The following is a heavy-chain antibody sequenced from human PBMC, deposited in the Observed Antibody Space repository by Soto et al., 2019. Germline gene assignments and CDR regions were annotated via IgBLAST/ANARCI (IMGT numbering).Heavy chain of an antibody. Sequence: PGGSLRLSCAASGFTFSSYWMSWVRQAPGKGLEWVANIKQDGSEKYYVDSVKGRFTISRDNAKNSLYLQMNSLRAEDTAVYYCASTPFITDDYYYYGMDVWGQGTTVTVSS. V-gene: IGHV3-7*01. J-gene: IGHJ6*02. D-gene: IGHD3-10*01. CDR2: IKQDGSEK. CDR1: GFTFSSYW. CDR3: ASTPFITDDYYYYGMDV.